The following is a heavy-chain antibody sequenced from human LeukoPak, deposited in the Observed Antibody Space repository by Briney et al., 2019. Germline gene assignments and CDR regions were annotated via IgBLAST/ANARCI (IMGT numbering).Heavy chain of an antibody. CDR3: ARELGTWQQYFYYNMDV. V-gene: IGHV4-61*02. J-gene: IGHJ6*02. CDR1: GGSITSGGYY. Sequence: SETLSLTCTVSGGSITSGGYYWSWIRQPAGKGLEWIGRMYTSGTTNYNPALKSRVTISLDTAKNHFSLKLSSVTAADTAVYYCARELGTWQQYFYYNMDVWGQGTTVTVSS. CDR2: MYTSGTT. D-gene: IGHD5-24*01.